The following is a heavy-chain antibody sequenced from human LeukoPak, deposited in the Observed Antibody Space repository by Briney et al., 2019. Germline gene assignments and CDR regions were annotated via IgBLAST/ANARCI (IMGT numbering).Heavy chain of an antibody. V-gene: IGHV4-39*07. CDR3: ARDGGVTYYYFYYYMDV. CDR2: IYYSGST. CDR1: GGSISSSSYY. D-gene: IGHD3-16*01. J-gene: IGHJ6*03. Sequence: PSETLSLTCTVSGGSISSSSYYWGWIRQPPGKGLEWIGSIYYSGSTYYNPSLKSRVIISVDTSKNQFSLKLSSVTAADTAVYYCARDGGVTYYYFYYYMDVWGKGTTVTVSS.